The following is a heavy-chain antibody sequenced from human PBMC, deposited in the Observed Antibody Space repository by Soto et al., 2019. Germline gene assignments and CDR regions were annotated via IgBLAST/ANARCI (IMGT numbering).Heavy chain of an antibody. D-gene: IGHD6-6*01. CDR1: GFTFSSYA. Sequence: PEGSLRLSCEASGFTFSSYAMSWFRQAPGKGMAWVLAISGSGGSTYYADSVKGRFTISRDNSKNTLYLQMKSMRAEDRAVYYCASQYSSSPVGFDYWGQGTLATVSS. J-gene: IGHJ4*02. CDR2: ISGSGGST. CDR3: ASQYSSSPVGFDY. V-gene: IGHV3-23*01.